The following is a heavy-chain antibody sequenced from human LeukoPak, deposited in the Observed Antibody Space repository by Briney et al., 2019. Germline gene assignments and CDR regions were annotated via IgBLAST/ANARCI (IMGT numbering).Heavy chain of an antibody. CDR1: GFTFSSYA. J-gene: IGHJ6*02. V-gene: IGHV3-23*01. CDR2: ISAGGGST. Sequence: PGGSLRLSCVISGFTFSSYAMSWVRQAPGKGLEWVSGISAGGGSTYHADSVKGRFTISRDNSKNTLYLQMNSLRAEDTAVYYCARVCVWGQGTTVTVSS. CDR3: ARVCV.